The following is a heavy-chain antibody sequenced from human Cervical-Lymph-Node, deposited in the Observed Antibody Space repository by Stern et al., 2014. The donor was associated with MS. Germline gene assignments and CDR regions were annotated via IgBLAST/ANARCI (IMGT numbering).Heavy chain of an antibody. Sequence: VQLVESGAEVKKPGSSVKVSCKASGGTFSTYTISWVRQAPRQGLEWKGGIVPIFAATNYAQKFRGRVTISADESTSTAYMELSSLISEDTAVYYCATGGSGYFDYWGQGTLVTVSS. CDR2: IVPIFAAT. D-gene: IGHD3-10*01. J-gene: IGHJ4*02. CDR3: ATGGSGYFDY. V-gene: IGHV1-69*01. CDR1: GGTFSTYT.